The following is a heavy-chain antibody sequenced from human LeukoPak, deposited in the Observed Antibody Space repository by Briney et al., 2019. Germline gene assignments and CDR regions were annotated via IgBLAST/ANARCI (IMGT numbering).Heavy chain of an antibody. D-gene: IGHD3-22*01. V-gene: IGHV4-34*01. J-gene: IGHJ4*02. CDR3: ASKHYDSSGYYLASSNFDY. CDR1: GGSFSGYY. CDR2: INHSGST. Sequence: SETLSLTCAVYGGSFSGYYWSWIRQPPGKGLEWIGEINHSGSTNYNPSLKSRVTISVDKSKNQFSLKLSSVTAADTAVYYCASKHYDSSGYYLASSNFDYWGQGTLVTVSP.